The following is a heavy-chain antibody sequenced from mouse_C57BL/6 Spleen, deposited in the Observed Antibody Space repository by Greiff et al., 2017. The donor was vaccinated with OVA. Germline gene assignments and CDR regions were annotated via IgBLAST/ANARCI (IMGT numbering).Heavy chain of an antibody. CDR3: ARDNSNYLAWFAY. V-gene: IGHV1-20*01. J-gene: IGHJ3*01. Sequence: VQLQQSGPELVKPGDSVKISCKASGYSFTGYFMNWVMQSHGKSLEWIGRINPYNGDTFYNQKFKGKATLTVDKSSSTAHMELRSLTSEDSAVYCCARDNSNYLAWFAYWGQGTLVTVSA. D-gene: IGHD2-5*01. CDR2: INPYNGDT. CDR1: GYSFTGYF.